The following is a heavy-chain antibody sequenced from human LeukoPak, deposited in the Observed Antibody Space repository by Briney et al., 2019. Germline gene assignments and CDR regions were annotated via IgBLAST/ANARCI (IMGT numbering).Heavy chain of an antibody. CDR3: ARQPIGPYYFDY. V-gene: IGHV4-4*07. CDR1: GASVSNYY. D-gene: IGHD1-14*01. J-gene: IGHJ4*02. CDR2: IYNSGSA. Sequence: KPSETLSLTCTVSGASVSNYYWSWIRQPAGKGLEWTGRIYNSGSANYNPSLQSRISMSVDTSKNQFSLRLKSVTAADTAVYYCARQPIGPYYFDYWGQGTLVTVSS.